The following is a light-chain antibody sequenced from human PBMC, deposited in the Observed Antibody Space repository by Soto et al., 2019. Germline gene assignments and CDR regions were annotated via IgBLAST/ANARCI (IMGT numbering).Light chain of an antibody. Sequence: EIVLTQSPSTLSVSPGQRATRSCRASQSISRNLAWYQQKPGQAPRLLIYGASTRATGIPARFSGSGSGTEFTLTISSLQSEDFALYYCHQYNNWPPGTFGHGTKVHIK. J-gene: IGKJ2*01. V-gene: IGKV3-15*01. CDR3: HQYNNWPPGT. CDR1: QSISRN. CDR2: GAS.